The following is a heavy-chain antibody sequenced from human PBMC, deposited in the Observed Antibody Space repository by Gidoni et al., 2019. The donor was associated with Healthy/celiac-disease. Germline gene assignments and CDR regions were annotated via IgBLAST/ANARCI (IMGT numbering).Heavy chain of an antibody. CDR2: IYHSGST. CDR3: AREPSGTSGWFDP. D-gene: IGHD2-2*01. Sequence: QVQLQESGPGLVKPSETLSLTCAVSGYSISSGYYVGWSRQPPGKGLKWIGSIYHSGSTYHNPSLKSRVTISVDTSKNQFSLKLSSVTAADTAVYYCAREPSGTSGWFDPWGQGTLVTVSS. CDR1: GYSISSGYY. V-gene: IGHV4-38-2*01. J-gene: IGHJ5*02.